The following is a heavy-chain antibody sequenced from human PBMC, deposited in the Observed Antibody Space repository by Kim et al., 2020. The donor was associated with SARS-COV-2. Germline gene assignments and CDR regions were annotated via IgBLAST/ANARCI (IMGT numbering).Heavy chain of an antibody. V-gene: IGHV4-31*02. J-gene: IGHJ4*02. Sequence: PALKSRVTLSLEPSKNQFSLKLSSVTAADTAVYYCASAKYDFWSGYYPDYWGQGTLVTVSS. D-gene: IGHD3-3*01. CDR3: ASAKYDFWSGYYPDY.